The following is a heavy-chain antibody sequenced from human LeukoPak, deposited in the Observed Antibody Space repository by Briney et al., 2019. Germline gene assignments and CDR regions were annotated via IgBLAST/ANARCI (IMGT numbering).Heavy chain of an antibody. V-gene: IGHV4-30-4*01. Sequence: SETLSLTCTVPGGSISSGDYYWSWIRQPPGRGLEWIGYIYYSGSTYYNPSLKSRVTISVDTSKNQFSLQLNSVTPEDTAVYYCARDGIPLRGNSGYAIGSDAFDIWGQGTMVTVSS. CDR2: IYYSGST. CDR3: ARDGIPLRGNSGYAIGSDAFDI. J-gene: IGHJ3*02. D-gene: IGHD5-12*01. CDR1: GGSISSGDYY.